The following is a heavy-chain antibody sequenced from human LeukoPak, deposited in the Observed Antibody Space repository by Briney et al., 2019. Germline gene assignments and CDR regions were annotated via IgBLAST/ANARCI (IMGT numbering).Heavy chain of an antibody. CDR1: GGSISSSSYY. Sequence: SETLSLTCTVSGGSISSSSYYWGWIRQPPGKGLEWIGSIYYSGSTYYNPSLKSRVTISVDTSKNQFSLKLSSVTAADTAVYYCARCGGSYYGAYYYYYYMDVWGKRTTVTVSS. CDR2: IYYSGST. D-gene: IGHD1-26*01. J-gene: IGHJ6*03. CDR3: ARCGGSYYGAYYYYYYMDV. V-gene: IGHV4-39*01.